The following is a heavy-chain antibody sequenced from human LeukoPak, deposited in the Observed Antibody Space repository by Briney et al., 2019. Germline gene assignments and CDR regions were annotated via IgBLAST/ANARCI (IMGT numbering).Heavy chain of an antibody. CDR1: GGSISSTSYY. CDR2: IYYSGST. J-gene: IGHJ3*01. D-gene: IGHD1-1*01. CDR3: ARHRTRRSALSAFDV. V-gene: IGHV4-39*01. Sequence: SETLSLTCTVSGGSISSTSYYWGWILQPPGKGLEWIGNIYYSGSTYYNPSLRSRVTMSVDTSKNQFSLNLKSVTAADTAVYYCARHRTRRSALSAFDVWGQGTMVPVPS.